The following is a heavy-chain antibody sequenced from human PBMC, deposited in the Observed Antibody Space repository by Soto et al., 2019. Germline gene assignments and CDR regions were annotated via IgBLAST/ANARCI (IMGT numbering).Heavy chain of an antibody. CDR2: INADNGDT. Sequence: QVQLVQSGAEVKMPGASVRVSCKASGYSFRSYGIQWVRQAPGQSLEWMGWINADNGDTKYSQNFQDRVTIMRDTSASTVDMELSSLRTEDTAVYYCARVGLKYLRWFDPWGQGSLVTVSS. D-gene: IGHD3-10*01. CDR1: GYSFRSYG. J-gene: IGHJ5*02. V-gene: IGHV1-3*01. CDR3: ARVGLKYLRWFDP.